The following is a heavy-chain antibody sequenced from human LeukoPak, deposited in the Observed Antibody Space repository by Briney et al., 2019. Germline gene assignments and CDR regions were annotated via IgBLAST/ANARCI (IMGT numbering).Heavy chain of an antibody. Sequence: GGSLRLSCAASGFSFRKYAMSWVRQAPGKGLEWVSSISSSSSYIYYADSVKGRFTISRDNAKNSLYLQMNSLRAEDTAVYYCALRGSYSYFDYWGQGTLVTVSS. V-gene: IGHV3-21*01. J-gene: IGHJ4*02. CDR2: ISSSSSYI. CDR3: ALRGSYSYFDY. CDR1: GFSFRKYA. D-gene: IGHD1-26*01.